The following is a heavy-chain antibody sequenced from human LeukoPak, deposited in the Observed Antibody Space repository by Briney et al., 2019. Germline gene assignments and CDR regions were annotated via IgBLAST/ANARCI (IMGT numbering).Heavy chain of an antibody. Sequence: PGGSLRLSCAASGFTFNTYAMSWVRQAPGKGLEWVSSIGGGGGTYYADSLKGRFTISRDNSKNTLYMQMNSLRAEDTAVYYCAKCNSGYNGGYCYHVFDYWGQGALVTVAS. CDR1: GFTFNTYA. D-gene: IGHD2-21*02. CDR2: IGGGGGT. V-gene: IGHV3-23*01. J-gene: IGHJ4*02. CDR3: AKCNSGYNGGYCYHVFDY.